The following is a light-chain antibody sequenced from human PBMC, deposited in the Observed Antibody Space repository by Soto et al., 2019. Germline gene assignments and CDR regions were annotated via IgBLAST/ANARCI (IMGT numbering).Light chain of an antibody. Sequence: EIVLTQSPGTLSLSPGERATLSCRASQSVSSYLAWYQQKPGQAPRLLIYGASSRATGIPDNFSGSGSGTDFTLTISRLEPEDFAVYYCQQYGSSRLTFGGGTKVDI. V-gene: IGKV3-20*01. CDR1: QSVSSY. CDR3: QQYGSSRLT. CDR2: GAS. J-gene: IGKJ4*01.